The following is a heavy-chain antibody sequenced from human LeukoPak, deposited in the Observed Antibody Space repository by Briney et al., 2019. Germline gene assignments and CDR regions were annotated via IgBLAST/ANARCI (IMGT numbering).Heavy chain of an antibody. D-gene: IGHD3-3*01. CDR3: ARDSGYYDFWSGYFAAFDI. CDR2: IYYSGST. V-gene: IGHV4-59*01. Sequence: SETLSLTCTVSGGSLSSYYWSWIRQPPEKGLEWMGYIYYSGSTNYNPSLKSRVTISVDTSKNQFSRKLSSVTAADTAVYSCARDSGYYDFWSGYFAAFDIWGQGTMVTVSS. J-gene: IGHJ3*02. CDR1: GGSLSSYY.